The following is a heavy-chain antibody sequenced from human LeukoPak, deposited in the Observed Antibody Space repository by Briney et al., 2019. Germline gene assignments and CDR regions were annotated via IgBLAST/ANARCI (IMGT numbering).Heavy chain of an antibody. Sequence: GGTLRLSCAASGFTFSSYGMSWVRQAPGKGLEWVSVISGSGGSTYYADSVKGRFTISRDNSKNTVYLQMNSLRAEDTAVYYCAKVGGIVVVPAATPRMGLFNVWGKGTTVTISS. V-gene: IGHV3-23*01. D-gene: IGHD2-2*01. J-gene: IGHJ6*04. CDR1: GFTFSSYG. CDR2: ISGSGGST. CDR3: AKVGGIVVVPAATPRMGLFNV.